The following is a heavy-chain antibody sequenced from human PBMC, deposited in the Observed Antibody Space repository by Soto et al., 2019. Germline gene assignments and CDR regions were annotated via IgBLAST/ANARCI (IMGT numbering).Heavy chain of an antibody. CDR3: AKDSPVGLWLQGYPYYYGMDV. V-gene: IGHV3-23*01. D-gene: IGHD5-18*01. J-gene: IGHJ6*02. CDR2: ISGSGGST. Sequence: GGSLRLSCAASGFTFSSYAMSWVRQAPGKGLEWVSAISGSGGSTYYADSVKGRFTISRDNSKNTLYLQMNSLRAEDTAVYYCAKDSPVGLWLQGYPYYYGMDVWGQGTTVTVSS. CDR1: GFTFSSYA.